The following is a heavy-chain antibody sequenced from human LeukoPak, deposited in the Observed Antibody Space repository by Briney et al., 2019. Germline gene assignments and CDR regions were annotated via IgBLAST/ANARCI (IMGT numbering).Heavy chain of an antibody. V-gene: IGHV1-2*02. J-gene: IGHJ4*02. CDR2: INPNSGGT. Sequence: ASVKVSCKASGYTFTGYYMHWVRQAPGQGLEWMGWINPNSGGTNYAQKFQGRVTMTRDTSISTAYMELSRLRSDDTAVYYCARDLGSYGSSGYYSSFDYWGQGTLVTVSS. CDR1: GYTFTGYY. D-gene: IGHD3-22*01. CDR3: ARDLGSYGSSGYYSSFDY.